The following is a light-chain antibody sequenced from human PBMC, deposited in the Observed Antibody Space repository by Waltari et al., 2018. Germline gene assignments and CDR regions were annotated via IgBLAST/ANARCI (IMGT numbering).Light chain of an antibody. CDR1: QSVSSY. CDR2: DAS. J-gene: IGKJ1*01. CDR3: QQRSHWPWT. V-gene: IGKV3-11*01. Sequence: EIVLTQSPATLSLSPGERATLSCRASQSVSSYLAWYQQKPGQAPRLLIYDASNRATGIPARFSGSGSGTYFTLTISSLEPEDFAVYYCQQRSHWPWTFGQGTKVEIK.